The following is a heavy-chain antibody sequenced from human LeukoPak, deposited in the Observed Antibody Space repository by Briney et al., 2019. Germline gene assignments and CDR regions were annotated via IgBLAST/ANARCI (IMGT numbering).Heavy chain of an antibody. CDR1: GFTFSSYA. CDR3: ARRLWPTFDGMDV. J-gene: IGHJ6*02. D-gene: IGHD5-18*01. Sequence: GGSLRLSCAATGFTFSSYAMSWVRQAPGKGLEWVSAISGSGAGTYYVDSVKGRFTISRDNSKNTLYLQMNSLRAEDTAVYYCARRLWPTFDGMDVWGQGTTVTVSS. CDR2: ISGSGAGT. V-gene: IGHV3-23*01.